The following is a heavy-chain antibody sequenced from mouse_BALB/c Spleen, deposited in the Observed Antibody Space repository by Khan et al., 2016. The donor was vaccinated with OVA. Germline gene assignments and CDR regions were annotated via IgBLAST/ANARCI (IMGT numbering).Heavy chain of an antibody. CDR3: VGDGAYYKNDGWFAY. Sequence: QVRLQQSGAELARPGASVKMSCKASGYTFTSYTIHWIKMRPGQGLEWIGYINPNNGYTNYNQKFKDKATLTADKSSTTAYMQLSSLTSDDSAVDNFVGDGAYYKNDGWFAYWGLGTLVTVSA. D-gene: IGHD2-14*01. J-gene: IGHJ3*01. CDR1: GYTFTSYT. CDR2: INPNNGYT. V-gene: IGHV1-4*01.